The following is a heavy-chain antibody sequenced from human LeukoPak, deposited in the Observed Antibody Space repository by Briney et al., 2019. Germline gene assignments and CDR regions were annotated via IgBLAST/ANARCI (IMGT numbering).Heavy chain of an antibody. J-gene: IGHJ6*02. CDR3: ARGSRGYCSSTSCYHYYYGMDV. D-gene: IGHD2-2*03. CDR2: INPNSGGT. Sequence: ASVTVSCTASGYAFTGYYMHWVRQAPGQGLEWMGWINPNSGGTNYAQKFQGWVTMTRDTSISTAYMELRSLRSDDTAVYYCARGSRGYCSSTSCYHYYYGMDVWGQGTTVTVSS. CDR1: GYAFTGYY. V-gene: IGHV1-2*04.